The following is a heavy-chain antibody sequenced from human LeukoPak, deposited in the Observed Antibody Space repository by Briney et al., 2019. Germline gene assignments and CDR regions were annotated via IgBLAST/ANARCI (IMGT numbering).Heavy chain of an antibody. CDR3: ATDPGGSGYDYFDY. CDR1: GGSISSSSYY. V-gene: IGHV4-39*07. J-gene: IGHJ4*02. CDR2: IYYSGST. D-gene: IGHD5-12*01. Sequence: SETLSLTCTVSGGSISSSSYYWGWIRQPPGKGLEWIGSIYYSGSTYYNPSLKSRVTISVDTSKNQFSLRLSPVTAADTAVYYCATDPGGSGYDYFDYWGQGTLVTVSS.